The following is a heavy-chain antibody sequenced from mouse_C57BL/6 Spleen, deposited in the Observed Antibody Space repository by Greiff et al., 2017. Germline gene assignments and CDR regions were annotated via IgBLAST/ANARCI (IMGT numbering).Heavy chain of an antibody. Sequence: QVHVKQSGAELARPGASVKLSCKASGYTFTSYGISWVKQRTGQGLEWIGEIYPRSGNTYYNEKFKGKATLTADKSSSTAYMELRSLTSEDSAVXFCAQLRQYYFDCRGQGATLTVSS. CDR1: GYTFTSYG. V-gene: IGHV1-81*01. CDR2: IYPRSGNT. D-gene: IGHD2-4*01. J-gene: IGHJ2*01. CDR3: AQLRQYYFDC.